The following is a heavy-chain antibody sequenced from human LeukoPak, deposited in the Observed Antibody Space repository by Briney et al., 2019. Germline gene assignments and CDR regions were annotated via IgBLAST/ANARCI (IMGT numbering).Heavy chain of an antibody. CDR1: GGSISNYY. D-gene: IGHD6-13*01. J-gene: IGHJ3*02. V-gene: IGHV4-59*01. CDR2: IYYTGST. CDR3: AREAKAAAADAFDI. Sequence: PSEALSLTCTVSGGSISNYYWNWIRQSPGKGLEWIGYIYYTGSTNYNPSLKSRVTISVDTSKNQFSLKLSSVTAADTAVYYCAREAKAAAADAFDIWGQGTMVTVSS.